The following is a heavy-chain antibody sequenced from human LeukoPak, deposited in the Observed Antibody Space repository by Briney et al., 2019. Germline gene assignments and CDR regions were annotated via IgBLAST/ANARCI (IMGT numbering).Heavy chain of an antibody. V-gene: IGHV3-53*01. CDR2: IYSGGST. CDR1: GFTVSSNY. D-gene: IGHD4-17*01. Sequence: GGSLRLSCAASGFTVSSNYMSWVRQAPGKGLEWVSVIYSGGSTYYADSVKGRFTISRENAKNSLYLQMNSLRAGDTAVYYCARRGDYGAHFDYWGQGTLVTVSS. J-gene: IGHJ4*02. CDR3: ARRGDYGAHFDY.